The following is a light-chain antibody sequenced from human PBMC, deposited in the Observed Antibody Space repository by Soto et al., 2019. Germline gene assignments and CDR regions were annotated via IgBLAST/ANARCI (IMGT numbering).Light chain of an antibody. CDR3: SSYTSSSTYV. CDR1: SSDVGGYNY. CDR2: DVS. Sequence: QSSLTQPASVSGSPGQSITISCTGTSSDVGGYNYVSWYQQHPGKAPKLKIYDVSNRPSGVSNRFSGSKSGNTASLTISGLQAEDEADYYCSSYTSSSTYVFGTATKVTVL. V-gene: IGLV2-14*01. J-gene: IGLJ1*01.